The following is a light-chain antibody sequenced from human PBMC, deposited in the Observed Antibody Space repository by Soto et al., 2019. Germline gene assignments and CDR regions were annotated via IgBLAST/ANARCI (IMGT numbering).Light chain of an antibody. V-gene: IGKV3-11*01. J-gene: IGKJ2*02. CDR1: QSVSSY. CDR2: DTS. CDR3: QQRSNWPST. Sequence: EIVLTQSPATLSLSPGERATLSCRASQSVSSYLDWYQQKPGQSPRLLIYDTSSRATVIPARFSGSVSGTDFTLTISSLEPEDFAVYYCQQRSNWPSTFGQGTKLEIQ.